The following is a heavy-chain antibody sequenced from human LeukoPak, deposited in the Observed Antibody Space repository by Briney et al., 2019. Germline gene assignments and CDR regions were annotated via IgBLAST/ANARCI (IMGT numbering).Heavy chain of an antibody. V-gene: IGHV1-2*02. CDR1: GYTFTSYD. D-gene: IGHD5-18*01. J-gene: IGHJ4*02. Sequence: AASVKVSCKASGYTFTSYDINWVRQATGQGLEWMGWINPNSGGTNYAQKFQGRVTMTRDTSISTAYMELSRLRSDDTAVYYCARGMREDKLWQPYWGQGTLVTVSS. CDR3: ARGMREDKLWQPY. CDR2: INPNSGGT.